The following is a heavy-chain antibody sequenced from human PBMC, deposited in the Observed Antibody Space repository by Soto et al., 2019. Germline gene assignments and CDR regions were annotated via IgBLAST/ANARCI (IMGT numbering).Heavy chain of an antibody. CDR1: GFTFDDYA. D-gene: IGHD3-22*01. CDR3: AASRAYDSSDYSGFHYGMDV. Sequence: EVQLVESGGDLVQPGRSLRLSCAASGFTFDDYAMHWVRQVPGKGLQWVSGLSWNGVTIGYAASVKGRFTISRDNAKKSVYLQVNGLGPEDTGWYYCAASRAYDSSDYSGFHYGMDVWGLGTTVAVSS. CDR2: LSWNGVTI. J-gene: IGHJ6*02. V-gene: IGHV3-9*01.